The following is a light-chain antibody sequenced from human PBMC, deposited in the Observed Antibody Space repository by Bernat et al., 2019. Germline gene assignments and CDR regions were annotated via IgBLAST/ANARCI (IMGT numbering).Light chain of an antibody. Sequence: QPVLTQSSSASASLGSAVKLTCTLSSGHSSYIIAWHQQQPGKAPRYLMKLEGSGSYNKGSGVPDRFSGSSSGADRYLTISNLQSEDEADYSCETCDSHTRVFVGGTKLTVL. CDR2: LEGSGSY. CDR3: ETCDSHTRV. V-gene: IGLV4-60*03. J-gene: IGLJ3*02. CDR1: SGHSSYI.